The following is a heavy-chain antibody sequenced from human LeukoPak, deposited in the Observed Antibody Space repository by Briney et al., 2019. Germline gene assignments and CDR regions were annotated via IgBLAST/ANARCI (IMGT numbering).Heavy chain of an antibody. Sequence: PGGSLRLSCAASGFTFSSYAMHWVRQAPGKGLEWVAVISYDGSNKYYADSVKGRFTISRDNSKNTLYLQMNSLRAEDTAVYYCAKSPSLTTVTATVRYWGQGTLVTVSS. D-gene: IGHD4-11*01. V-gene: IGHV3-30*04. J-gene: IGHJ4*02. CDR2: ISYDGSNK. CDR1: GFTFSSYA. CDR3: AKSPSLTTVTATVRY.